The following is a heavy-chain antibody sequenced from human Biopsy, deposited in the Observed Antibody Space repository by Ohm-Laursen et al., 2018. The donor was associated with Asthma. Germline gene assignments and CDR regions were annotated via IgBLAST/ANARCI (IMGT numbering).Heavy chain of an antibody. CDR2: ISYDGSKK. CDR3: AKGRYKWNDGYYGLDV. Sequence: SLRLSCAASGVSLSSFGMNWVRQAPGKGLEWVAVISYDGSKKEYGDSVKGRFTISRDNSKDTVYLQMNSLRAEDTAVYYCAKGRYKWNDGYYGLDVWGQGTTVAVSS. D-gene: IGHD1-20*01. CDR1: GVSLSSFG. V-gene: IGHV3-30*18. J-gene: IGHJ6*02.